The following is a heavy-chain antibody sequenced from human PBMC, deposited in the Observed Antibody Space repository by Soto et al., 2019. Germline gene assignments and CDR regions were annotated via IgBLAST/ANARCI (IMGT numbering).Heavy chain of an antibody. Sequence: QVQLVQSGAEVKKPGSSVKVSCKASGDTFRNYAFTWVRQAPGQGLEWMGTIIPLFSTRYAQKFQGRVTMPADESTSTVYMDLSSLKSDDTAVYYCAIDPTIAVVGRGTSSEHWGQGTRVTVSS. D-gene: IGHD6-19*01. CDR1: GDTFRNYA. CDR2: IIPLFST. J-gene: IGHJ1*01. V-gene: IGHV1-69*18. CDR3: AIDPTIAVVGRGTSSEH.